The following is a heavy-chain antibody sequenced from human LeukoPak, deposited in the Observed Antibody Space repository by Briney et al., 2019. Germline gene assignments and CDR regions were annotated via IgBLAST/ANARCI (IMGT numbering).Heavy chain of an antibody. CDR3: ASRPLRDDSSGYYQSSDTYFDY. V-gene: IGHV1-69*04. D-gene: IGHD3-22*01. J-gene: IGHJ4*02. Sequence: SVKVSCEASGGTFSSYAISWVRQAPGQGLEWMGRIIPILGIANYAQKFQGRVTITADKSTSTAYMELSSLRSEDTAVYYCASRPLRDDSSGYYQSSDTYFDYWGQGTLVNVSS. CDR1: GGTFSSYA. CDR2: IIPILGIA.